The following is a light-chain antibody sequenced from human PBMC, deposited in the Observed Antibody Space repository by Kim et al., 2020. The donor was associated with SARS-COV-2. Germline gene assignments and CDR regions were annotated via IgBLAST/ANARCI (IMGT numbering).Light chain of an antibody. CDR3: NSRDSSGNHYV. CDR2: GKN. CDR1: SLRTYY. Sequence: CGQTVRITCHGDSLRTYYASWYQQKPGQAPVLVIYGKNNRPSGIPDRFSGSSSGNTASLTITGAQAEDEADYYCNSRDSSGNHYVFGTGTKVTVL. J-gene: IGLJ1*01. V-gene: IGLV3-19*01.